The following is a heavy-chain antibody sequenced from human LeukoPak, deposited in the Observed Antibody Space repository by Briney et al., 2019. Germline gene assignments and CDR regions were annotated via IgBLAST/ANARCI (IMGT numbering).Heavy chain of an antibody. CDR3: ARHQLYSSGWYRPANYFDY. Sequence: PSETLSLTCTVTGGSISSSSYYWGWIRQPPGKGLEWIGSICYSGSTYYNPSLKSRVTISVDTSKNQFSLKLSSVTAADTAVYYCARHQLYSSGWYRPANYFDYWGQGTLVTVSS. V-gene: IGHV4-39*01. CDR1: GGSISSSSYY. J-gene: IGHJ4*02. CDR2: ICYSGST. D-gene: IGHD6-19*01.